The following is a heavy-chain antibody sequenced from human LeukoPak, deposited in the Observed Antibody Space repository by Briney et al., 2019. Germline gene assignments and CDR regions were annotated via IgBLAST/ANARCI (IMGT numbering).Heavy chain of an antibody. CDR2: ISAYNGYT. D-gene: IGHD1-26*01. CDR3: ARVGGNYKGLIDY. J-gene: IGHJ4*02. V-gene: IGHV1-18*01. CDR1: GYTFTNFP. Sequence: GASVKVSCKASGYTFTNFPIGWVRQAPGQGLEWMGWISAYNGYTKYAPSLQGRVTMTTDTSTSTAYMQLRSLRSDDTAMYYCARVGGNYKGLIDYWGRGTLVTVSS.